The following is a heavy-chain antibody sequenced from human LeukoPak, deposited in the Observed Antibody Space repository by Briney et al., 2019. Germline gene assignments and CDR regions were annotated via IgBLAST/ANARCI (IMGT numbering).Heavy chain of an antibody. CDR3: ARGGIVTMVRGVSVPGWFDP. CDR2: IYTSGST. D-gene: IGHD3-10*01. J-gene: IGHJ5*02. V-gene: IGHV4-61*02. Sequence: KPSETLSLTCTVSGGSISSGSYYWSWIRQPAGKGLEWIGRIYTSGSTNYNPSLKSRVTISVDTSKNQFSLKLSSVTAADTAVYYCARGGIVTMVRGVSVPGWFDPWGQGTLVTVSS. CDR1: GGSISSGSYY.